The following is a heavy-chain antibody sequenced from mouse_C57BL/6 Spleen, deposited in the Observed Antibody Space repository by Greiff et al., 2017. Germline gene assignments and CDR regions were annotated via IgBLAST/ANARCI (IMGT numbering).Heavy chain of an antibody. CDR1: GYTFTSYW. J-gene: IGHJ1*03. V-gene: IGHV1-72*01. CDR3: EREEGSSDWYFDV. Sequence: VQLQQPGAELVKPGASVKLSCKASGYTFTSYWMHWVKQRPGRGLEWIGRIDPNSGGTKYNEKFKSKATLTVDKPSSTAYRQHSRMRYESSEVYDSEREEGSSDWYFDVWGTGTTVTVSS. D-gene: IGHD1-1*01. CDR2: IDPNSGGT.